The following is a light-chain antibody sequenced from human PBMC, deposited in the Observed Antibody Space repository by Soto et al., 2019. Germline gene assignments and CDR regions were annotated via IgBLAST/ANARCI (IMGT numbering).Light chain of an antibody. Sequence: EIVMTQSPATLSVSRGERATLSCRANQAISSNLAWYQQKPGQAPRLLIYGAFSRATGIPARFSGSGSGTEFTLTITSLQSEDFAVYYCQQYDNWPPWTFGQGTTVDIK. CDR1: QAISSN. CDR2: GAF. J-gene: IGKJ1*01. V-gene: IGKV3-15*01. CDR3: QQYDNWPPWT.